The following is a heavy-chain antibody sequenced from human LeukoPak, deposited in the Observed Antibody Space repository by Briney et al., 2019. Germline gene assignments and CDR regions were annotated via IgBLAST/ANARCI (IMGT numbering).Heavy chain of an antibody. J-gene: IGHJ6*03. D-gene: IGHD1-1*01. CDR1: GYSISSGYY. CDR2: INHSGST. V-gene: IGHV4-38-2*02. Sequence: SETLSLTCTVSGYSISSGYYWGWIRQPPGKGLEWIGEINHSGSTNYNPSLKSRVTISVDTSKNQFSLKLSSVTAADTAVYHCAREKIGTGIILGKDYYYMDVWGKGTTVTVSS. CDR3: AREKIGTGIILGKDYYYMDV.